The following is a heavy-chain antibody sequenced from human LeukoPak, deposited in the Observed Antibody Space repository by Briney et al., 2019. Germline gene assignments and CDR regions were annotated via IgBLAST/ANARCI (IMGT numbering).Heavy chain of an antibody. Sequence: GGSLRLSCAASGFTFSTYGMHWVRQAPGKGLEWVAYIRYDGSNEYYADSVRGRFTISRDNSKNTLYLQMNCLRAEDTAVYFCGRDSPPDYWGQGTLVTVSS. J-gene: IGHJ4*02. CDR2: IRYDGSNE. CDR1: GFTFSTYG. CDR3: GRDSPPDY. V-gene: IGHV3-30*02.